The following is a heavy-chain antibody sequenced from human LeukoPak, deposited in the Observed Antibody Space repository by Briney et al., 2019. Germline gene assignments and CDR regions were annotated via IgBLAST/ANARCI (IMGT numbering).Heavy chain of an antibody. CDR1: GYTFTGYC. V-gene: IGHV1-2*02. CDR2: INPNSGGT. J-gene: IGHJ3*02. Sequence: ASVKVSCKASGYTFTGYCMHWVRQAPGQGLEWMGWINPNSGGTNYAQKFQGRVTMTRDTSISTAYMELSRLRSDDTAVYYCARSPYDMGAFDIWGQGTMVTVSS. CDR3: ARSPYDMGAFDI. D-gene: IGHD3-22*01.